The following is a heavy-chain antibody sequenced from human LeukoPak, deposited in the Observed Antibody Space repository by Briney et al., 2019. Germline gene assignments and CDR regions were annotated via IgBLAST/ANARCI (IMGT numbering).Heavy chain of an antibody. Sequence: GGSLRLSCAASGFTLSSYSMNWVRQAPGKGLEWVSSISSSSSYIYYADSVKGRFTISRDNAKNSLYLQMNSLRAEDTAVYYCARDKGIAARPADYWGQGTLVTVSS. V-gene: IGHV3-21*01. CDR1: GFTLSSYS. J-gene: IGHJ4*02. D-gene: IGHD6-6*01. CDR2: ISSSSSYI. CDR3: ARDKGIAARPADY.